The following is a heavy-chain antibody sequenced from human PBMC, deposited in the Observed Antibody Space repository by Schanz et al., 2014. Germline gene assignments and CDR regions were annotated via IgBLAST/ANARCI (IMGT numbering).Heavy chain of an antibody. CDR1: GFTFISYD. V-gene: IGHV3-33*06. J-gene: IGHJ4*02. Sequence: QAQLVESGGGVVQPGRSLRLSCVASGFTFISYDIHWVRQAPGKGLEWVAVIRYDGRNKNFVESVKGRFTISRDNSNNTVYLQMNTLRAEDTAIYFCAKDAAYYDSVIFPDHWGQGTLVTVSS. CDR2: IRYDGRNK. CDR3: AKDAAYYDSVIFPDH. D-gene: IGHD3-22*01.